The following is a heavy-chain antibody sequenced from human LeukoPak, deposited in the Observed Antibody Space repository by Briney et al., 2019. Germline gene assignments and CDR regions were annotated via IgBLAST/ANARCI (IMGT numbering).Heavy chain of an antibody. CDR1: GYTFTSYY. V-gene: IGHV1-46*01. J-gene: IGHJ6*03. CDR3: ARDGNSSWYYYYYYMDV. D-gene: IGHD6-13*01. Sequence: ASVKVSCKASGYTFTSYYMHWVRQAPGQGLEWMGIINPSGGSITYAQMFQGRVTMTGDMSTSTVYMELSGLRSDDTAVYYCARDGNSSWYYYYYYMDVWGKGTTVTISS. CDR2: INPSGGSI.